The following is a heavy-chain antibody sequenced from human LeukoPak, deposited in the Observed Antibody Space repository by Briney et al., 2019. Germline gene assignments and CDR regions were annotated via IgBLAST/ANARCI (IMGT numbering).Heavy chain of an antibody. CDR2: ISYDGGNK. D-gene: IGHD6-19*01. J-gene: IGHJ4*02. CDR1: GFTFSSYA. CDR3: ARSGYSSATDY. V-gene: IGHV3-30*04. Sequence: GGSLRLSCAASGFTFSSYAMHWVRQAPGKGLEWVAVISYDGGNKYYADSVKGRFTISRDNSKNTLYLQMNSLRAEDTAVYYCARSGYSSATDYWGQGTLVTVSS.